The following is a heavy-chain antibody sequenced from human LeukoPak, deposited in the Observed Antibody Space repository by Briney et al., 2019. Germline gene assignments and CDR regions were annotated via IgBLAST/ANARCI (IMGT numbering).Heavy chain of an antibody. CDR3: TRDQTPYY. Sequence: PGRSLRLSCAASGFTFDDYAMHWVRQAPGKGLEWVGFIRSKIYGGTPEYAASVRGRFTISRDDSKGVAYLQMNSLKTEDTAVYYCTRDQTPYYWGQGTLVTVSS. CDR1: GFTFDDYA. V-gene: IGHV3-49*04. CDR2: IRSKIYGGTP. J-gene: IGHJ4*02.